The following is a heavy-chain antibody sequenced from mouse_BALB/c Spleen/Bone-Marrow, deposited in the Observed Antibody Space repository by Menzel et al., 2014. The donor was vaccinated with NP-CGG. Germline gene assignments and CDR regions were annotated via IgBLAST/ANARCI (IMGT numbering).Heavy chain of an antibody. J-gene: IGHJ2*01. V-gene: IGHV5-9-4*01. CDR3: ARDSSGYFDY. Sequence: EVQVVESGGGLVKSGGSLKLSCAASGFTFSSYAMSWVRQSPEKRLEWVAEISSGGSYTYYPDTVTGRFTISRDNAKNTLYLKMSSLRSEDTAMYYGARDSSGYFDYWGQCTTLTVSS. CDR1: GFTFSSYA. CDR2: ISSGGSYT. D-gene: IGHD3-1*01.